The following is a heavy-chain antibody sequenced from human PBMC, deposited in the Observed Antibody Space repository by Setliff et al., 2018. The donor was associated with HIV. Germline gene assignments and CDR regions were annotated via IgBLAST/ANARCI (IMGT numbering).Heavy chain of an antibody. CDR1: GGSFSGYY. J-gene: IGHJ4*02. CDR2: IIHSGGT. V-gene: IGHV4-34*01. D-gene: IGHD2-15*01. Sequence: KPSETLSLTCAVYGGSFSGYYWTWIRQPPGRGLEWIGEIIHSGGTNYNRSLKSRVTISVDTSKNQFSLNLSSVIAADTAVYYCARGGLGVVGAIDYWSQGTLVTVSS. CDR3: ARGGLGVVGAIDY.